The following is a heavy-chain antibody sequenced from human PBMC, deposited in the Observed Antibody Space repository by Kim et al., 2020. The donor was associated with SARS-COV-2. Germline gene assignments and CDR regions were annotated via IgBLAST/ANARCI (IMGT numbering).Heavy chain of an antibody. CDR1: GFTVSSNY. CDR3: ARGVSSRYYYGMDV. J-gene: IGHJ6*02. CDR2: IYSGGST. V-gene: IGHV3-53*01. Sequence: GGSLRLSCAASGFTVSSNYMSWVCHAPGKGLDWVSVIYSGGSTYYADSVKGRFTISRYNSKNTLYLQMNSLRAEDTAVYYCARGVSSRYYYGMDVWGQGTTVTVSS. D-gene: IGHD6-13*01.